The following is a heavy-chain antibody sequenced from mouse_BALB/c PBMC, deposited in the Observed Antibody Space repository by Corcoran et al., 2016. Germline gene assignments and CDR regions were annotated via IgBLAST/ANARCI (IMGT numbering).Heavy chain of an antibody. D-gene: IGHD2-4*01. Sequence: EVQLQQSGPELVKPGASVKISCKTSGYTFTEYTMHWVKQSHGKSLERIGGINPNIGGTSYNQKFKGKATLTVDKSSSTAYMELRSLTSEDSAVYYCARERYDYSFAYWGQGTLVTVSA. V-gene: IGHV1-18*01. CDR1: GYTFTEYT. CDR2: INPNIGGT. J-gene: IGHJ3*01. CDR3: ARERYDYSFAY.